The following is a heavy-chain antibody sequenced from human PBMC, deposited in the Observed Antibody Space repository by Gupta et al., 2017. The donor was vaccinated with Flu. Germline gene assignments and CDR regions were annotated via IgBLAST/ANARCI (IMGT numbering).Heavy chain of an antibody. CDR1: GYTFTGYY. CDR2: INPNSGGT. D-gene: IGHD5-18*01. V-gene: IGHV1-2*04. J-gene: IGHJ2*01. Sequence: QVQLVQSGAEVKKPGASVKVSCKASGYTFTGYYMHWVRQAPGQGLEWMGWINPNSGGTNYAQKFQGWVTMTRDTSISTAYMELSRLRSDDTAVYYCVRDRSSYGPYSYFDLWGRGTLVTVSS. CDR3: VRDRSSYGPYSYFDL.